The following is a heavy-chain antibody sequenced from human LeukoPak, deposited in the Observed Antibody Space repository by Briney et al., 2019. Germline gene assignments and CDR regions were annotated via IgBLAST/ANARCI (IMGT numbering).Heavy chain of an antibody. CDR3: ARLNDYYDSSGYSY. V-gene: IGHV1-69*13. CDR2: IIPIFGTA. CDR1: RGTFSSYA. Sequence: SVKVSCKASRGTFSSYAISWVRQAPGQGLEWMGGIIPIFGTANYAQKFQGRVTITADESTSTAYMELSSLRSEDTAVYYCARLNDYYDSSGYSYWGQGTLVTVSS. D-gene: IGHD3-22*01. J-gene: IGHJ4*02.